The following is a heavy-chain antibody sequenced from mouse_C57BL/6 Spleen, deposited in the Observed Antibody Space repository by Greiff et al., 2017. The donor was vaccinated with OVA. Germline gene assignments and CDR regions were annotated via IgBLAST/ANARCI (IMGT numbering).Heavy chain of an antibody. V-gene: IGHV5-16*01. CDR3: AREDYDYNWYFDV. Sequence: DVQLVESEGGLVQPGSSMKLSCTASGFTFSDYYMAWVRQVPEKGLEWVANINYDGSSTYYLDSLKSRFIISRDNAKNILYLQMSSLKSEDTATYYCAREDYDYNWYFDVWGTGTTVTVSS. J-gene: IGHJ1*03. D-gene: IGHD2-4*01. CDR2: INYDGSST. CDR1: GFTFSDYY.